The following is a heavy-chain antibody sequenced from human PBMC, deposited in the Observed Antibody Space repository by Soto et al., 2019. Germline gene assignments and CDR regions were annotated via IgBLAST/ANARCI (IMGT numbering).Heavy chain of an antibody. J-gene: IGHJ2*01. Sequence: QVQLQESGPGLVKASETLSLTCTVSGGSISGGGYYWSWIRQPPGKGLEWIGYTYDSGSTYYNPSLKSRISISVDTSKNQFSLRLTSVPAADTAVYYCAREIIPLTTDWYFDLWGRGTLVTVSS. CDR2: TYDSGST. D-gene: IGHD4-17*01. CDR3: AREIIPLTTDWYFDL. V-gene: IGHV4-30-4*01. CDR1: GGSISGGGYY.